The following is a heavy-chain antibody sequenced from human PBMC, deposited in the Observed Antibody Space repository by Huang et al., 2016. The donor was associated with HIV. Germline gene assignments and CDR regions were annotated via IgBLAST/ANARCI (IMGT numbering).Heavy chain of an antibody. J-gene: IGHJ1*01. CDR2: IYDSGTT. CDR3: ARTGVAVSDDPEYFQH. D-gene: IGHD6-19*01. CDR1: GDSINSNTFY. V-gene: IGHV4-39*02. Sequence: LQESGPGLVGPSETLSLTCAVSGDSINSNTFYWGWIRRPPGKGLEWIGSIYDSGTTYYNPALKRRVRIAVDASRNRISLHLRSGTGADTGVYHCARTGVAVSDDPEYFQHWGQGTLVTIS.